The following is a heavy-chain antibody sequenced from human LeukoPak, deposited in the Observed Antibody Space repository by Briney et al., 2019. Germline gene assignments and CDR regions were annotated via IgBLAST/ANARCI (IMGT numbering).Heavy chain of an antibody. CDR3: AKGPRTVRFGDRHKGIFDY. J-gene: IGHJ4*02. CDR2: INPNSGGT. CDR1: GYTFTGYY. Sequence: ASVKVSCKASGYTFTGYYMHWVRQAPGQGLEWMGWINPNSGGTNYAQKFQGRVTMTRDTSISTAYMELSRLRSDDTAVYYCAKGPRTVRFGDRHKGIFDYWGQGTLVTVSS. D-gene: IGHD3-10*01. V-gene: IGHV1-2*02.